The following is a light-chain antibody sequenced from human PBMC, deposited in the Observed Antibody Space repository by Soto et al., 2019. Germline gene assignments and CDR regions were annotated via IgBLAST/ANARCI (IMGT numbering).Light chain of an antibody. V-gene: IGLV2-14*01. CDR2: EVN. CDR3: SSYTTVPSPQWV. J-gene: IGLJ3*02. CDR1: SSDIGNYNY. Sequence: QSALTQPASVSGSPGQSITISCTGTSSDIGNYNYVSWYQQHPGKAPKLIIYEVNNRPSGVSNRFSGSKSGNTASLTVSGLQAEDEADYFCSSYTTVPSPQWVFAGGTKLTVL.